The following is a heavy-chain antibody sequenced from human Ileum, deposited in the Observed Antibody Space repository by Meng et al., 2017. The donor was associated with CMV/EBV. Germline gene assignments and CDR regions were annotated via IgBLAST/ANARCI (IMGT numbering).Heavy chain of an antibody. Sequence: GGSLRLSCAASGFTFSDHIINWVRQAPGQGLEWMGWTNTYNGDTNYEQRFQGRVTMTTDTSTSTAYMELRSLRSDDTALYYCVRATTNLENGGNWPLFDSWGQGTLVTGAS. CDR1: GFTFSDHI. J-gene: IGHJ4*02. D-gene: IGHD4-23*01. V-gene: IGHV1-18*01. CDR3: VRATTNLENGGNWPLFDS. CDR2: TNTYNGDT.